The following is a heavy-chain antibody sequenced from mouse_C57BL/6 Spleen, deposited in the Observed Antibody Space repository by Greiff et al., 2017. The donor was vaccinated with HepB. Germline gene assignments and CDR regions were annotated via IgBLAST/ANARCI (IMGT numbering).Heavy chain of an antibody. CDR3: ARYRSYAMDY. J-gene: IGHJ4*01. CDR1: GYTFTSYW. CDR2: IDPSDSYT. V-gene: IGHV1-69*01. Sequence: QVQLQQPGAELVMPGASVKLSCKASGYTFTSYWMHWVKQRPGQGLEWIGEIDPSDSYTNYNQKFKGKSTLTVDKSSSTAYMQLSSLTSEDSAVYYCARYRSYAMDYWGQGTSATVSS.